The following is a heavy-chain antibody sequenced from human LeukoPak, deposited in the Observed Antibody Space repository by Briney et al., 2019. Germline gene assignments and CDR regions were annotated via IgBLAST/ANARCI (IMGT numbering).Heavy chain of an antibody. Sequence: PSQTLSLTCTVSGGSISSGSYYWSWIRQPAGKGLEWIGRIYTSGSTNYNPPLKSRVTISVDTSKNQFSLKLSSVTAADTAVYYCARGVFRFGELYPDYWGQGTLVTVSS. CDR3: ARGVFRFGELYPDY. J-gene: IGHJ4*02. D-gene: IGHD3-10*01. CDR1: GGSISSGSYY. V-gene: IGHV4-61*02. CDR2: IYTSGST.